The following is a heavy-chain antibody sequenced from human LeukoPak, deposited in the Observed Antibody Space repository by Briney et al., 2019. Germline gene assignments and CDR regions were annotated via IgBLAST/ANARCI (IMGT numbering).Heavy chain of an antibody. Sequence: GGSLRLSCAASGFTFSSYWMSWVRQAPGKGLEWVANIKQDGSDKYYVDSVKGRFTISRDNAKNSLYLQMNSLRVEDTAVYYCATYSSAFSYWGQGTLVTVSS. D-gene: IGHD6-19*01. V-gene: IGHV3-7*01. CDR3: ATYSSAFSY. J-gene: IGHJ4*02. CDR2: IKQDGSDK. CDR1: GFTFSSYW.